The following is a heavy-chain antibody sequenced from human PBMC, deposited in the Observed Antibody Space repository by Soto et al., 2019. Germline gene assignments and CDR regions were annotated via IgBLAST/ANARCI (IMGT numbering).Heavy chain of an antibody. J-gene: IGHJ5*02. CDR2: IKPDESEK. V-gene: IGHV3-7*01. CDR1: GFTFSDSW. CDR3: VRGGSNYAS. Sequence: EVQLVEAGGGLVQPGGSLRLSCTASGFTFSDSWMTWVRQAPGKGLEWVARIKPDESEKKYADSVKGRFSISRDNAKNSMYLQMDSLRDEATAVYYCVRGGSNYASWGQGTLVTVSS. D-gene: IGHD4-4*01.